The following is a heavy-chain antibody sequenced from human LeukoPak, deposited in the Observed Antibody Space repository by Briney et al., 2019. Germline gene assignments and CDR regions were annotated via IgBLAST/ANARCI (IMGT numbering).Heavy chain of an antibody. CDR2: IYYSGST. CDR1: GGSMSPYH. J-gene: IGHJ4*02. V-gene: IGHV4-59*08. CDR3: ARQSPFDDFWSGPDFDY. Sequence: SETLSLTCTVSGGSMSPYHWGWIRQPPGKGLEWTGYIYYSGSTNYNPSLKSRVTISVDTSKNQFSLKLSSVTAADTAVYYCARQSPFDDFWSGPDFDYWGQGTLVTVSS. D-gene: IGHD3-3*01.